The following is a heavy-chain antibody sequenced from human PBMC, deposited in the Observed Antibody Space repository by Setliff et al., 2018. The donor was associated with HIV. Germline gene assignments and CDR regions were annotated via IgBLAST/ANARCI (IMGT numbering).Heavy chain of an antibody. CDR1: GYSFTSYW. J-gene: IGHJ6*02. CDR2: IYPGDSEI. Sequence: GESLKISCEASGYSFTSYWIGWVRQLPGKGLEWMGIIYPGDSEIGYSPSFQGQVTISADKSISTAYLQWSSLKASDTAIYYYADSVKGRFTISRDNSKNTLYLQMNSLRAEDTAVYYCAKDTVRQPNDYYYGMDVWGQGTTVTVSS. CDR3: ADSVKGRFTISRDNSKNTLYLQMNSLRAEDTAVYYCAKDTVRQPNDYYYGMDV. D-gene: IGHD3-10*01. V-gene: IGHV5-51*01.